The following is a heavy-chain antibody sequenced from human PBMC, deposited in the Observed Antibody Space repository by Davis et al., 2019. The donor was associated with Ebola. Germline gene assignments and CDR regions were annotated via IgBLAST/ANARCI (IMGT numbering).Heavy chain of an antibody. CDR2: ISSSGSTI. CDR3: ARDAGYCSGGSCYGGPGYYGMDV. J-gene: IGHJ6*02. D-gene: IGHD2-15*01. CDR1: GFTFSDYY. V-gene: IGHV3-11*01. Sequence: GGSLRLSCPASGFTFSDYYMSWIRQAPGKGLEWVSYISSSGSTIYYADPVKGRFTISRDNAKNSLYLQMNSLRAEDTAVYYCARDAGYCSGGSCYGGPGYYGMDVWGQGTTVTVSS.